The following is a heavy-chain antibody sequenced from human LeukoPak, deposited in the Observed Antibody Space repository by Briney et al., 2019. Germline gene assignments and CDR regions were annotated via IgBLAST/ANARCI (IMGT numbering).Heavy chain of an antibody. CDR3: ARDLVRLGELSLRAAGY. Sequence: PGGSLRLSCAASGFTFSNAWMSWVRQAPGKGLEWVAVISYDGSNKYYADSVKGRFTISRDNSKNTLYLQMNSLRAEDTAVYYCARDLVRLGELSLRAAGYWGQGTLVTVSS. J-gene: IGHJ4*02. CDR1: GFTFSNAW. CDR2: ISYDGSNK. V-gene: IGHV3-30-3*01. D-gene: IGHD3-16*02.